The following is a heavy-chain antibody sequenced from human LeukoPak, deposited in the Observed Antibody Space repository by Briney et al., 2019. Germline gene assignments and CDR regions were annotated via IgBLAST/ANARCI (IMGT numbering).Heavy chain of an antibody. D-gene: IGHD3-22*01. V-gene: IGHV3-21*04. CDR1: GFTFSSYS. Sequence: GGTLRLSCAASGFTFSSYSMNWVRQAPGKGLEWVSSISSSSSYIYYADSVKGRFTISRDNSKNTLYLQMNSLRAEDTAVYYCAITYYYDSSGYYWGQGTLVTVSS. J-gene: IGHJ4*02. CDR2: ISSSSSYI. CDR3: AITYYYDSSGYY.